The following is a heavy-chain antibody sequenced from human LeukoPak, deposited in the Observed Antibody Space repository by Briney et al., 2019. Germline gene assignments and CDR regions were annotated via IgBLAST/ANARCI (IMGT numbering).Heavy chain of an antibody. CDR2: IKQDGSEK. D-gene: IGHD2-15*01. Sequence: GGSLRLSCAASGFTFTGYWMSWVRQAPGKGLEWVANIKQDGSEKYYVDSVKGRFTISRDNAKNSLYLQMNSLRAEDTAVYYCARDLYCSGGSCYYYYYYMDVWGKGTTVTVSS. J-gene: IGHJ6*03. V-gene: IGHV3-7*01. CDR3: ARDLYCSGGSCYYYYYYMDV. CDR1: GFTFTGYW.